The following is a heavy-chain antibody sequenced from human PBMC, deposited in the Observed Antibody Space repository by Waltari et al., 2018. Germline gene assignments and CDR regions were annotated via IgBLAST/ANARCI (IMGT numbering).Heavy chain of an antibody. CDR3: AKSLETGATAFDY. CDR1: GITLRRYG. J-gene: IGHJ4*02. CDR2: ISYDGKNT. D-gene: IGHD1-26*01. Sequence: QVQLVESGGGVVQPGGGLRLSWSASGITLRRYGMPWVRPAPGKGLEWMAVISYDGKNTYYSDSVKGRFTISRDNSKTTLYLQMNSLRPEDTAVYYCAKSLETGATAFDYWGQGTLVTVSS. V-gene: IGHV3-30*18.